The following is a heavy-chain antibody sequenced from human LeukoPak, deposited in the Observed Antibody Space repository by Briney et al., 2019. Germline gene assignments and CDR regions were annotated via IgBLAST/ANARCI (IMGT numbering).Heavy chain of an antibody. J-gene: IGHJ6*03. D-gene: IGHD4-11*01. CDR3: ARGPSNPGDYYYYYMDV. Sequence: ASVKVSCKASGYTFTGYYMHWVRQAPGQGLEWMGWINTNTGNPTYAQGFTGRFVFSLDTSVSTAYLQISSLKAEDTAVYYCARGPSNPGDYYYYYMDVWGKGTTVTVSS. V-gene: IGHV7-4-1*02. CDR2: INTNTGNP. CDR1: GYTFTGYY.